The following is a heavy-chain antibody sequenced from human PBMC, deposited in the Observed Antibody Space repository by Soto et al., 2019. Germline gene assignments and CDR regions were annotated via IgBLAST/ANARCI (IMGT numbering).Heavy chain of an antibody. V-gene: IGHV3-48*03. CDR3: VREFVRDFHNWFDL. D-gene: IGHD2-21*02. Sequence: GGSLRLSCAASGFTFSNFEMNWVRQAPGKGLEWGSYISSGGNTMYYADSVKGRFTISRDNAKNSLYLEMNSLRAEDTAVYYCVREFVRDFHNWFDLWGQGTLVTVSS. CDR2: ISSGGNTM. J-gene: IGHJ5*02. CDR1: GFTFSNFE.